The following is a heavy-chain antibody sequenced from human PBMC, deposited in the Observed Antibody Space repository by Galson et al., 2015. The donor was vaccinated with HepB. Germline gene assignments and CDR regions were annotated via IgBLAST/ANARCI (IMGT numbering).Heavy chain of an antibody. CDR1: GYTFTSYG. D-gene: IGHD6-13*01. CDR2: IIPILGIA. V-gene: IGHV1-69*04. CDR3: ARDRSGIAAAGIAD. J-gene: IGHJ4*02. Sequence: SVKVSCKASGYTFTSYGISWVRQAPGQGLEWMGRIIPILGIANYAQKFQGRATITADKSTSTAYMELSSLRSEDTAVYYCARDRSGIAAAGIADWGQGTLVTVSS.